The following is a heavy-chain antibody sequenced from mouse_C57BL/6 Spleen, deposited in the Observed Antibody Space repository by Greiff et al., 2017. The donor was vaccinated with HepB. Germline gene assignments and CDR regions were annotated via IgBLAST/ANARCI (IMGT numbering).Heavy chain of an antibody. Sequence: VQVVESGPGLVQPSQSLSITCTVSGFSLTSYGVHWVRQSPGKGLEWLGVIWRGGSTDYNAAFMSRLSITKDNSKSQVFFKMNSLQADDTAIYYCAKNPLITTVVATDAMDYWGQGTSVTVSS. CDR3: AKNPLITTVVATDAMDY. D-gene: IGHD1-1*01. J-gene: IGHJ4*01. V-gene: IGHV2-5*01. CDR2: IWRGGST. CDR1: GFSLTSYG.